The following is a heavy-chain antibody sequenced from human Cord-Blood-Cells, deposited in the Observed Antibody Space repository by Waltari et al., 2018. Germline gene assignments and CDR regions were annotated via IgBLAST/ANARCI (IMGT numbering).Heavy chain of an antibody. CDR1: GGTFSSYA. CDR2: IIPIFGTA. CDR3: ARDSDFGWGFDY. D-gene: IGHD3-16*01. V-gene: IGHV1-69*01. Sequence: QVQLVQSGAEVKKPGSSVKVSCKASGGTFSSYATSWARQAPGQGLEWMGGIIPIFGTANYAQKFQGRVTITADESTSTAYMELSSLRSEDTAVYYCARDSDFGWGFDYWGQGTLVTVSS. J-gene: IGHJ4*02.